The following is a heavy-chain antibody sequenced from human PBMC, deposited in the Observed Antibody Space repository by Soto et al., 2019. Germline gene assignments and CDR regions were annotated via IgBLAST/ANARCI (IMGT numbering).Heavy chain of an antibody. J-gene: IGHJ4*01. CDR3: ARDLITMIVFDY. CDR1: GGSISSGDYY. Sequence: SETLSLTCTVSGGSISSGDYYWSWIRQPPGKGLEWIGYIYYSGSTYYNPSLKSRVTISVDTSKNQFSLRLSSVTAADTAVYYCARDLITMIVFDYWGHGTLVTVSS. D-gene: IGHD3-22*01. V-gene: IGHV4-30-4*01. CDR2: IYYSGST.